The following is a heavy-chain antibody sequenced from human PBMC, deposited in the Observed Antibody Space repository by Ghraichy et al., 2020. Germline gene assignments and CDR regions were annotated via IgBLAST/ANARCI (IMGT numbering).Heavy chain of an antibody. CDR2: MNPNSGNT. V-gene: IGHV1-8*02. J-gene: IGHJ5*02. CDR1: GYTFTTYD. D-gene: IGHD3-10*01. Sequence: ASVKVSCKASGYTFTTYDINWVRQAPGQGLEWMGWMNPNSGNTGFAQKFQGRVSMTRDTSITTAYMELSSLTSEATAVYYCVRENSGSLNHWGQGTLVTVSS. CDR3: VRENSGSLNH.